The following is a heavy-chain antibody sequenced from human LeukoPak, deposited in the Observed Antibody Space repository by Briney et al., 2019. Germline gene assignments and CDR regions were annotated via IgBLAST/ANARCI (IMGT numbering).Heavy chain of an antibody. J-gene: IGHJ5*02. V-gene: IGHV6-1*01. CDR3: ASNRKDYGGKGDPADNWFDP. CDR2: TYYRSKWYN. CDR1: GDSVSSNSAA. D-gene: IGHD4-23*01. Sequence: SQTLSLTCAISGDSVSSNSAAWNWTRQSPSRGLEWLGRTYYRSKWYNDYAVSVKSRITINPDTSKNQFSLQLNSVTPEDTAVYYCASNRKDYGGKGDPADNWFDPWGQGTLVTVSS.